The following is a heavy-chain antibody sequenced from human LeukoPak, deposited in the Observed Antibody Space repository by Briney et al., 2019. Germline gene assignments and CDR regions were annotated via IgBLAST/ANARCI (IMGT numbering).Heavy chain of an antibody. CDR3: ARGRITMVRGVMILGGYWFDP. J-gene: IGHJ5*02. D-gene: IGHD3-10*01. Sequence: PSETLSLTCAVYGGSFSGYYWSWIRQPPGKGLEWIGEINHSGSTNYNPSLKSRVTISVDTSKNQFSLKLSSVTAADTAVYYCARGRITMVRGVMILGGYWFDPWGQGTLVTVSS. CDR1: GGSFSGYY. CDR2: INHSGST. V-gene: IGHV4-34*01.